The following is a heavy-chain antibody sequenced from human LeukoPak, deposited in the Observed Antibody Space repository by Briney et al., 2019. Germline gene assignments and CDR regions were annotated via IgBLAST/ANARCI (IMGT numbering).Heavy chain of an antibody. CDR2: ISWNSGSI. D-gene: IGHD3-3*01. CDR3: AKGWVRFLEGQYYLDY. J-gene: IGHJ4*02. V-gene: IGHV3-9*01. CDR1: GFTFDDYA. Sequence: GGFLRLSCAASGFTFDDYAMHWVRQAPGKGLEWVSGISWNSGSIRYADSVKGRFTISRDNAKNSLYLQMNSLRAEDTALYYCAKGWVRFLEGQYYLDYWGQGTLVTVSS.